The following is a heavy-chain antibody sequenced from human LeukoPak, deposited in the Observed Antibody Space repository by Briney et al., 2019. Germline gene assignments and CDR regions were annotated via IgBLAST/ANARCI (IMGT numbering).Heavy chain of an antibody. CDR1: GGSIRSGGFY. Sequence: SQTLSLTCTVSGGSIRSGGFYWSWIRQHPGKGLEWIGYIYYIGRTYYNPSLNSRVTISVDTSKNQFSLKLSSVTAADTAVDYCARTIATAGTPFDYWGQGTLVTVSS. V-gene: IGHV4-31*03. D-gene: IGHD6-13*01. CDR3: ARTIATAGTPFDY. CDR2: IYYIGRT. J-gene: IGHJ4*02.